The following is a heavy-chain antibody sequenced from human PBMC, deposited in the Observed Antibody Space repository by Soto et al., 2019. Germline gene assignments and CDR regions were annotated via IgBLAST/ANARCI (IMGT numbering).Heavy chain of an antibody. CDR1: GGSISDSDW. D-gene: IGHD3-22*01. V-gene: IGHV4-4*02. CDR3: ARDATLDSGGYYYVSWFDL. J-gene: IGHJ5*02. CDR2: IFHSGST. Sequence: SETLSLTCVVSGGSISDSDWWSWVRQPPGKGLEWIGEIFHSGSTNYNPSLKSRVTMSVDKSKNQFSLKLNSVTAADTAVYFCARDATLDSGGYYYVSWFDLWGQGTPVTVSS.